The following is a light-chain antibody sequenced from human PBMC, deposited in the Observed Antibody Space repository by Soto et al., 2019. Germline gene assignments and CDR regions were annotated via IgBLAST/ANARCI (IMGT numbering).Light chain of an antibody. J-gene: IGKJ4*01. CDR2: DAS. CDR3: QQYHTLVS. Sequence: DIQMTQSPSSPSASVGDRVTITCQASRDIRKYLNWYQQKPGKAPKLLIYDASNLETGVTSRFSGSGSGTDFTFTISSLQSEDIATYYCQQYHTLVSFGGGTKVEIK. V-gene: IGKV1-33*01. CDR1: RDIRKY.